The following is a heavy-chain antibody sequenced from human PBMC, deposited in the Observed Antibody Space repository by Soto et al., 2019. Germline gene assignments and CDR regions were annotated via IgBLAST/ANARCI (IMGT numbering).Heavy chain of an antibody. CDR2: IYYSGST. CDR3: VRGGGDNWFDP. CDR1: GGSISSGDCY. V-gene: IGHV4-30-4*01. J-gene: IGHJ5*02. D-gene: IGHD3-16*01. Sequence: PSETLSLTCTVSGGSISSGDCYWSWIRQPPGKGLEWIGYIYYSGSTFYNPSLKNRVTISLDTSKIQFSLKLSSVTAADTAVYYCVRGGGDNWFDPWGQGTLVTVSS.